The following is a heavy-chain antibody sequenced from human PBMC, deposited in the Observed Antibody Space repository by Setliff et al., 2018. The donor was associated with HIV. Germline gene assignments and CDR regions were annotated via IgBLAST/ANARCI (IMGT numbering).Heavy chain of an antibody. J-gene: IGHJ6*03. CDR2: IDYRGST. Sequence: LSLTCTVSGGSIRSDTFYWCWIRQPAGKGLEWIGDIDYRGSTNYNPSLQSRVIISADTSKNQFSLTLSSVTAADTAVYYCARVLTVGDCSAGSCYSRAYYYYHMDVWGKGTAVTVSS. CDR3: ARVLTVGDCSAGSCYSRAYYYYHMDV. D-gene: IGHD2-15*01. V-gene: IGHV4-61*10. CDR1: GGSIRSDTFY.